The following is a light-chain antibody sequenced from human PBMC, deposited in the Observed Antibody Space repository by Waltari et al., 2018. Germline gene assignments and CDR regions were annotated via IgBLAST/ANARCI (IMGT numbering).Light chain of an antibody. CDR2: AAS. J-gene: IGKJ4*01. CDR1: QSISSF. V-gene: IGKV1-39*01. Sequence: DIQMTQSPSSLSASVVDRVTITCRASQSISSFLNWYQQKLGKAPKLLIYAASSLQSGVTSRFSGSGSGTDFTLTISSLQPEEFATYYCQQSYSNPLTFGGGTKVEIK. CDR3: QQSYSNPLT.